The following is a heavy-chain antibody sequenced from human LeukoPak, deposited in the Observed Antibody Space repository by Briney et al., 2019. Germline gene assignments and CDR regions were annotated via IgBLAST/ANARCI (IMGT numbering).Heavy chain of an antibody. CDR2: IYPGDSDT. CDR3: ASTTVTTSDAFDI. V-gene: IGHV5-51*01. Sequence: GESLKISCKGSGYSFTSYWIGWVRQMPGKGLEWVGIIYPGDSDTRYSPSFQGQVTISADKSISTAYLQWSSLKASDTAMYYCASTTVTTSDAFDIWGQGTMVTVPS. J-gene: IGHJ3*02. D-gene: IGHD4-17*01. CDR1: GYSFTSYW.